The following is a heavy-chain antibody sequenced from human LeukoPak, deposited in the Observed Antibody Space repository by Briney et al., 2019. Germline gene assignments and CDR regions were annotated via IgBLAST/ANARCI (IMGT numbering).Heavy chain of an antibody. CDR1: GITLSNYG. Sequence: GGSLRLSCAVSGITLSNYGMSWVRQAPGKGLELVAGISDSGGRTKYADSVKGRFTIPRDNPKNTLYLQMTSLRAEDTAVYFCAKRGVVIRVILVGFHKEAYYFDSWGQGALVTVSS. CDR2: ISDSGGRT. V-gene: IGHV3-23*01. CDR3: AKRGVVIRVILVGFHKEAYYFDS. D-gene: IGHD3-10*01. J-gene: IGHJ4*02.